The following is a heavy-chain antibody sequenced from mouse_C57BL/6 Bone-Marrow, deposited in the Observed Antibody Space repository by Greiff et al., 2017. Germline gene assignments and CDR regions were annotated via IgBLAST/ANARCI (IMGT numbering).Heavy chain of an antibody. J-gene: IGHJ1*03. CDR1: GYTFTSYW. Sequence: QVQLQQPGAELVKPGASVKMSCKASGYTFTSYWITWVKQRPGQGLEWIGDIYPGSGSTNYNAKFKSKATLTVDTSSSTAYMQLCSLTSEDSAVYACARRPRYDGYPYWYYGVWGTGATVTVAS. CDR3: ARRPRYDGYPYWYYGV. CDR2: IYPGSGST. D-gene: IGHD2-3*01. V-gene: IGHV1-55*01.